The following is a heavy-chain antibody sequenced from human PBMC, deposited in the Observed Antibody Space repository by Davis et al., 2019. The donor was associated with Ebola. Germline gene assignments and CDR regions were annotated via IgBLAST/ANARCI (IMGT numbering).Heavy chain of an antibody. V-gene: IGHV1-18*01. CDR2: ISAYNGNT. CDR1: GYTFTSYG. J-gene: IGHJ3*02. Sequence: ASVKVSCKASGYTFTSYGISWVRQAPGQGLEWMGWISAYNGNTNYAQKLQGRVTMTTDTSTSTAYMELRSLRSDDTAVYYCARDPILWFGDDAFDIWGQGTMVTVSS. D-gene: IGHD3-10*01. CDR3: ARDPILWFGDDAFDI.